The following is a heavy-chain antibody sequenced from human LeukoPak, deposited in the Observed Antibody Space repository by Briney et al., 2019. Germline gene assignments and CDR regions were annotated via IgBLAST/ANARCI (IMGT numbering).Heavy chain of an antibody. V-gene: IGHV3-7*03. D-gene: IGHD3-9*01. CDR2: IKLDGTQK. Sequence: GGSLRLSCAASGFTFRNYWMSWIRQAPGRGLEWVANIKLDGTQKNYIQSVRGRFTISRDNARNFLYLQLSSLRAEDTAIYYCAKSAWFDYFDYWGQGTLVTVSS. CDR1: GFTFRNYW. J-gene: IGHJ4*02. CDR3: AKSAWFDYFDY.